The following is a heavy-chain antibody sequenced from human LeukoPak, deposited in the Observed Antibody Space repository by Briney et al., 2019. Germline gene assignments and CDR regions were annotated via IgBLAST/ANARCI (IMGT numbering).Heavy chain of an antibody. Sequence: GSLRLSCAASGFTFSSYTMHWIRQAPGKGLEWVSSISGSNSYIFYADSVKGRFTVSRDNAKDSLYLQMNSLRAEDTAVYYCARALTTLTYEGYWGQGTLVTVSS. CDR3: ARALTTLTYEGY. D-gene: IGHD1-1*01. V-gene: IGHV3-21*01. CDR1: GFTFSSYT. J-gene: IGHJ4*02. CDR2: ISGSNSYI.